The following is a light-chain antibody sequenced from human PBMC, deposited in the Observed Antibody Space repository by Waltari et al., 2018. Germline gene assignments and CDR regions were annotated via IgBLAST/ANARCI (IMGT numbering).Light chain of an antibody. CDR3: QQCNSYPLT. Sequence: IQLTQSPSPLSASAGDRVAITCRARQGIRSFLAWYQQKPGKAPKRRIYAASTLQSGVPSRFSGSGSGTDFSLTISSLQPEDFATYYCQQCNSYPLTFGGGTKVEIK. CDR1: QGIRSF. J-gene: IGKJ4*01. V-gene: IGKV1-9*01. CDR2: AAS.